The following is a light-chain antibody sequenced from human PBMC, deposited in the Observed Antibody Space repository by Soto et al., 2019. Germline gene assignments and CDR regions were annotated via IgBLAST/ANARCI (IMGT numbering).Light chain of an antibody. Sequence: EVVMRQSPATLSVSPGERATLSCRTSLSVSVYLDWYQQKPGQAPRLLISDASNRATGIPARFSGSGSGTDFTLTISSLEPEDFAVYYCQQRSNWPPMITFGQGTRLEIK. V-gene: IGKV3-11*01. CDR3: QQRSNWPPMIT. CDR1: LSVSVY. CDR2: DAS. J-gene: IGKJ5*01.